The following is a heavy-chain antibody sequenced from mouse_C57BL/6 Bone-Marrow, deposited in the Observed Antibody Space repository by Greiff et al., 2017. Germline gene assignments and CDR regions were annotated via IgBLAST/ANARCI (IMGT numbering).Heavy chain of an antibody. V-gene: IGHV1-69*01. D-gene: IGHD2-4*01. J-gene: IGHJ3*01. CDR1: GYTFTSYW. CDR2: IDPSDSYT. Sequence: QVQLQQPGAELVMPGASVTLSCKASGYTFTSYWMHWVKQRPGQGLEWIGEIDPSDSYTNYNQKFKGKSTLTVDKSSSTAYMQLSSLTSEDSAVYYCAKSLGRLRRGFACWGHGTLVTV. CDR3: AKSLGRLRRGFAC.